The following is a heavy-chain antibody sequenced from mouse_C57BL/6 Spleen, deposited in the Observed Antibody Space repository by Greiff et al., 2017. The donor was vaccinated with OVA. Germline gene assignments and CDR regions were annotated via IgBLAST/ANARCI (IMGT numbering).Heavy chain of an antibody. Sequence: QVQLQQSGAELARPGASVKLSCKASGYTFTSYGISWVKQRTGQGLEWIGEIYPRSGNTYYNEKFKGKATLTADKSSSTAYMELRSLTSEDSAVYFCARHYDYDLGAYWGQGTLVTVSA. V-gene: IGHV1-81*01. CDR1: GYTFTSYG. CDR2: IYPRSGNT. J-gene: IGHJ3*01. CDR3: ARHYDYDLGAY. D-gene: IGHD2-4*01.